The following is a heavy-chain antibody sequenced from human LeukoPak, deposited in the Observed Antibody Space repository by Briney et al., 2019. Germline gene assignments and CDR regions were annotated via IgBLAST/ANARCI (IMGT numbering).Heavy chain of an antibody. D-gene: IGHD6-19*01. CDR3: ARDPSSGWYGRRFDY. J-gene: IGHJ4*02. CDR1: GYTFSSYG. Sequence: ASVKVSCKASGYTFSSYGIIWVRQAPGQGLEWMGWVSAFNGNTDYAPKLQGRVTMTTDTSTTTAYMELRSLRSDDTAVYYCARDPSSGWYGRRFDYWGQGTLVTVSS. CDR2: VSAFNGNT. V-gene: IGHV1-18*01.